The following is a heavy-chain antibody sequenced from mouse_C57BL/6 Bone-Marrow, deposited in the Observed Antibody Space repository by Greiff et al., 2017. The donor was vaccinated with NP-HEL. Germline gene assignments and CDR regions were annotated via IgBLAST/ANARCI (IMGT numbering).Heavy chain of an antibody. V-gene: IGHV5-4*01. J-gene: IGHJ2*01. CDR3: AREGWLSTFDY. CDR1: GFTFSSYA. D-gene: IGHD2-3*01. CDR2: ISDGGSYT. Sequence: EVQLVESGGGLVKPGGSLKLSCAASGFTFSSYAMSWVRQTPEKRLEWVATISDGGSYTYYPDNVKGRFTISRDNAKNNLYLQMSHLKSEDTAMYYCAREGWLSTFDYWGQGTTLTVSS.